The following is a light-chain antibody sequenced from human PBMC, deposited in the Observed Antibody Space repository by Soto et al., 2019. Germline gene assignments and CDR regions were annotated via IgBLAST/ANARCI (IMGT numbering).Light chain of an antibody. J-gene: IGKJ4*01. Sequence: AIQLTQSPSSLSASVGDRVTITCRASQGISSALAWYRQKPGKAPKLLIYDASSLESGVPSRFSGSGSGTDFTLTIRSLQPEDFATYYCQQFNSYPLTFGGGTKVDIK. CDR3: QQFNSYPLT. CDR1: QGISSA. V-gene: IGKV1-13*02. CDR2: DAS.